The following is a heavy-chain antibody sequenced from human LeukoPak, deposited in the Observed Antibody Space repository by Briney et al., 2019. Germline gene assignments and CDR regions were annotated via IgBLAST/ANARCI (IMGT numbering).Heavy chain of an antibody. Sequence: SETLSLTCTVSGYSISSGYYWGWIRQPPGQGLEWIGSIYHSGNTYYKSSLKSRVTISVDTSKNQFSLKLRSVTTTDTAVYYCARVTGRSYSSGWYKSSSAFDIWGQGTMVTVSS. CDR2: IYHSGNT. D-gene: IGHD6-19*01. V-gene: IGHV4-38-2*02. CDR1: GYSISSGYY. J-gene: IGHJ3*02. CDR3: ARVTGRSYSSGWYKSSSAFDI.